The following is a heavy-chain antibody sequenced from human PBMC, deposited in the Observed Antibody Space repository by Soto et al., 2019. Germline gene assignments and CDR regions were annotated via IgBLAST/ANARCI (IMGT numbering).Heavy chain of an antibody. CDR3: TRDASRDSSARGWFDP. V-gene: IGHV3-21*01. CDR2: ISSNSAYI. Sequence: LRLSCAASGFTFRSFTMNCVLQAPVEGLEWVSTISSNSAYIYYTDALRGRFTISRDNAKNSLHLQMNSLRAEDTAVYYCTRDASRDSSARGWFDPWGPGTLVTVSS. CDR1: GFTFRSFT. D-gene: IGHD6-13*01. J-gene: IGHJ5*02.